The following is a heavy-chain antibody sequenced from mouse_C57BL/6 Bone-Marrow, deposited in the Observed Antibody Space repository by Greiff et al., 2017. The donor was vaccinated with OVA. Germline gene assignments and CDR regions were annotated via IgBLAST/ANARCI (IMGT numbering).Heavy chain of an antibody. Sequence: VKLMESGAELARPGASVKLSCKASGYTFTSYGISWVKQSTGQGLEWIGEIYPRSGNTYYNEKFKGKATLTADKSSSTAYMELRSLTSEDSAVYFCARAVGRVHFDYWGQGTTLTVSS. CDR1: GYTFTSYG. V-gene: IGHV1-81*01. CDR3: ARAVGRVHFDY. D-gene: IGHD4-1*01. CDR2: IYPRSGNT. J-gene: IGHJ2*01.